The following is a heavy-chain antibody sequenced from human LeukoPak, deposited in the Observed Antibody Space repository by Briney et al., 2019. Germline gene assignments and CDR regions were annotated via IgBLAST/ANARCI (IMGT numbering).Heavy chain of an antibody. CDR1: GGSISSYY. CDR2: IYTSGST. V-gene: IGHV4-4*07. D-gene: IGHD5-18*01. Sequence: SETLSLTCTVSGGSISSYYWSWIRQPAGKGLEWIGRIYTSGSTNYNPSLKSRVTMSVDTSKNQFSLKLSSVTAADTAVYYCARDLRLWLQGSWFDPWGQGTLVTVSS. J-gene: IGHJ5*02. CDR3: ARDLRLWLQGSWFDP.